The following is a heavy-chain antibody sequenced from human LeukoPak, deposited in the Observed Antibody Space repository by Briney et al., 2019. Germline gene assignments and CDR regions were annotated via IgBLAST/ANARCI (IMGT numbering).Heavy chain of an antibody. CDR3: ARAPYCTNGVCYKTFFDY. J-gene: IGHJ4*02. CDR1: GFTFSSYG. Sequence: PGRSLRLSCAASGFTFSSYGMHWVRQAPGKGLEWVAVIWYDGSNKYYADSVKGRFTISRDNSKNTLYLQMNSLRAEDTAVYYCARAPYCTNGVCYKTFFDYWGQGTLVTVSS. V-gene: IGHV3-33*01. D-gene: IGHD2-8*01. CDR2: IWYDGSNK.